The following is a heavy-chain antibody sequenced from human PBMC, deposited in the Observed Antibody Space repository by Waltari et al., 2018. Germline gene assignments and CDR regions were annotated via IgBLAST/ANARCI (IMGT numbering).Heavy chain of an antibody. J-gene: IGHJ2*01. D-gene: IGHD5-18*01. Sequence: QAQLVQSGAEGKKPGASVKVSCKASGYTFTGYYMHWVRPAQGQGLEWMERINPNSGGTNYAQKFQGSVTMTGDTAISTAYMELSRLRSDDTAVYYCARVGGGYSYDRHDWYFDLWGRGTLVTVSS. CDR1: GYTFTGYY. CDR2: INPNSGGT. V-gene: IGHV1-2*06. CDR3: ARVGGGYSYDRHDWYFDL.